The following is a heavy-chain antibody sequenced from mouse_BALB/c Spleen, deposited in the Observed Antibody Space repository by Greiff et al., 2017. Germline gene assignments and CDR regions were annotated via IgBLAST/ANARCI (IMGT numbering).Heavy chain of an antibody. D-gene: IGHD2-1*01. J-gene: IGHJ4*01. CDR2: ISNGGGST. CDR1: GFTFSSYT. CDR3: ARRYYYGNYDAMDY. Sequence: EVMLVESGGGLVQPGGSLKLSCAASGFTFSSYTMSWVRQTPEKRLEWVAYISNGGGSTYYPDTVKGRFTISRDNAKNTLYLQMSSLKSEDTAMYYCARRYYYGNYDAMDYWGQGTSVTVSS. V-gene: IGHV5-12-2*01.